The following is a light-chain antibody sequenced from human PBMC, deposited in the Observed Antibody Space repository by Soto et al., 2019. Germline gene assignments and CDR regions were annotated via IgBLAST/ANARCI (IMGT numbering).Light chain of an antibody. V-gene: IGKV3-20*01. J-gene: IGKJ1*01. CDR1: QSLSGDY. CDR3: QQYDTFPRT. Sequence: EIVLTQSPGTPSLSPGDRATLSCRASQSLSGDYLAWYQQKPGQAPRLLIYDASRRATDIPARFSGSGSGTDFALTISRLEPADFAVYFCQQYDTFPRTFGQGTKVEIQ. CDR2: DAS.